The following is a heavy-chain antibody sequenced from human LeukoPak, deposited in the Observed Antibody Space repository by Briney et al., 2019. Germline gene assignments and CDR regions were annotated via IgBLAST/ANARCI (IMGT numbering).Heavy chain of an antibody. CDR3: TTDLYPNYGDYSLWDY. V-gene: IGHV3-30-3*01. J-gene: IGHJ4*02. CDR2: ISYDGSNK. CDR1: GFTFSSYA. D-gene: IGHD4-17*01. Sequence: PGRSLRLSCAASGFTFSSYAMHWVRQAPGKGLEWVAVISYDGSNKYYADSVKGRFTISRDNSKNTLYLQMNSLKTEDTAVYYCTTDLYPNYGDYSLWDYWGQGTLVTVSS.